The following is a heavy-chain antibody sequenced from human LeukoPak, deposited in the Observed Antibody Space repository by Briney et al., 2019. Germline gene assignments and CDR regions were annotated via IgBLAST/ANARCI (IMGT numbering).Heavy chain of an antibody. Sequence: ASVKVSCKASGYTFTGYYMHWVRQAPGQGLEWMGRINPNSGDTSYAQKFQGRVTMTRVTSISTAYMELSRLRSDDTAVYYCAREYCSGGICYAYFDYWGQGTLVTVSS. CDR3: AREYCSGGICYAYFDY. J-gene: IGHJ4*02. CDR2: INPNSGDT. CDR1: GYTFTGYY. D-gene: IGHD2-15*01. V-gene: IGHV1-2*06.